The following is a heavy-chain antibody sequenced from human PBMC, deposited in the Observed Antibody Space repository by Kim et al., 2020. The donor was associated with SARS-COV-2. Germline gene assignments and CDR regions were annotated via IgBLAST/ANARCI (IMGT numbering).Heavy chain of an antibody. D-gene: IGHD3-10*01. CDR2: IYITEST. V-gene: IGHV4-31*03. Sequence: SETLSLTCTVSGGSINSEGYYWSWIRQLPGKGLEWIGYIYITESTNYNPSLSGRVSISLDTTNNQFSLRLTSVIAADTAIYYCARGGVPRSFFQYWGQGTLVTVSS. J-gene: IGHJ1*01. CDR3: ARGGVPRSFFQY. CDR1: GGSINSEGYY.